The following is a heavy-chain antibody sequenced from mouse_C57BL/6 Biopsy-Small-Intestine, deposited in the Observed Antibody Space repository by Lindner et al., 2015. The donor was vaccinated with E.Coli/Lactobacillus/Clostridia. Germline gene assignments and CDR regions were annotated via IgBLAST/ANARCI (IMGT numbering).Heavy chain of an antibody. D-gene: IGHD1-1*01. V-gene: IGHV1-81*01. J-gene: IGHJ2*01. CDR1: GYTFTSYG. CDR2: IYPRSGNT. Sequence: VQLQESGAELARPGASVKLSCKASGYTFTSYGISWVKQRTGQGLEWIGEIYPRSGNTYYNEKFKGKATLTADKSSSTAHMELRSLTSEDSAVYFCARLYYGSSQHYFDYWGQGTTLTVSS. CDR3: ARLYYGSSQHYFDY.